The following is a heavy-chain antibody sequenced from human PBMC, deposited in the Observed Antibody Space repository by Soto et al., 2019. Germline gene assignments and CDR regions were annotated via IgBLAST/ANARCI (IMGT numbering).Heavy chain of an antibody. D-gene: IGHD2-21*02. V-gene: IGHV4-59*01. CDR2: MYNTGST. Sequence: SKTLSLTCPYFGCSISGYHWKWIRHPPGKGLECIGYMYNTGSTVYNPSFKSRVTISVDTSKNQFSLKLNSVTAADTAVYYCARDLWGYCGTDCYPLDVWGQGTTVT. CDR1: GCSISGYH. CDR3: ARDLWGYCGTDCYPLDV. J-gene: IGHJ6*02.